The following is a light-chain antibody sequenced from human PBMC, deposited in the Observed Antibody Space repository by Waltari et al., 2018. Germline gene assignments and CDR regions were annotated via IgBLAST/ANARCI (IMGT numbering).Light chain of an antibody. CDR2: ANN. J-gene: IGLJ2*01. CDR1: SSNIGARFP. V-gene: IGLV1-40*01. Sequence: QSVLTQPPSVSGAPGQRVTISCTGSSSNIGARFPVLWYQQLPRTAPKLLIYANNSRPSGVPDRFSGSKSGTSASLAITGLRAEDEADYYCQSYDTSLSVVIFGGGTKLTVL. CDR3: QSYDTSLSVVI.